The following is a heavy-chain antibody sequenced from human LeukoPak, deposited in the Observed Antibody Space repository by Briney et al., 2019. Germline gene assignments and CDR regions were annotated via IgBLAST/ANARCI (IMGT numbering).Heavy chain of an antibody. CDR3: ARTNRDGYNSDAFDI. CDR1: GGSFSGYY. V-gene: IGHV4-34*01. Sequence: SETLSLTCAVYGGSFSGYYWSWIRQPPGKGLEWIGEINHSGSTNYNPSLKSRVTISVDTSKNQFSLKLSSVTAADKAVYYCARTNRDGYNSDAFDIWGQGTMVTVSS. D-gene: IGHD5-24*01. J-gene: IGHJ3*02. CDR2: INHSGST.